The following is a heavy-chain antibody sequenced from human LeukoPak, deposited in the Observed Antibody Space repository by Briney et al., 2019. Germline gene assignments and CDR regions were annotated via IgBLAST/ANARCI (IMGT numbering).Heavy chain of an antibody. Sequence: ASVKVSCKASGYTFTANYIHWVRQAPGQGLEWMGWINPYGGGTDYAQNFQGRVTVTRDTPISTAYMELSRLTSDDTAVYYCARDVSSDGWYYYDYWGQGTLVTVSS. CDR1: GYTFTANY. CDR2: INPYGGGT. V-gene: IGHV1-2*02. D-gene: IGHD5-24*01. CDR3: ARDVSSDGWYYYDY. J-gene: IGHJ4*02.